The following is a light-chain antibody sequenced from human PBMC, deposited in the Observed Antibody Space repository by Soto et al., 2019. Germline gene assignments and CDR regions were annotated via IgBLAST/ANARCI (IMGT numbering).Light chain of an antibody. CDR1: QGIGNY. J-gene: IGKJ3*01. V-gene: IGKV1-27*01. CDR2: AAS. CDR3: QKYNSGLRT. Sequence: DIQMTQSPSSLSASVGDRVTITCRASQGIGNYLAWYQQKPGKVPKRLIYAASTLQSGVPSRFSGSGSGTDFTLTISSLQPEDVATYYCQKYNSGLRTFGPGTKVDIK.